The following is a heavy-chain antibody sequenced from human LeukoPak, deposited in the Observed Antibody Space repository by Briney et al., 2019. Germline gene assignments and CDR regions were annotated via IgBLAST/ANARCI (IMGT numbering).Heavy chain of an antibody. CDR1: GGSISSSSYY. J-gene: IGHJ5*02. CDR3: ARLVGGVGEWDS. V-gene: IGHV4-39*07. D-gene: IGHD3-10*01. Sequence: SETLSLTCTVSGGSISSSSYYWGWIRQPPGKGLEWIGSIYYSGSTYYNPSLKSRVTISVDTSKNQFSLKLSSVTAADTAVYYCARLVGGVGEWDSWGKGTLVTVS. CDR2: IYYSGST.